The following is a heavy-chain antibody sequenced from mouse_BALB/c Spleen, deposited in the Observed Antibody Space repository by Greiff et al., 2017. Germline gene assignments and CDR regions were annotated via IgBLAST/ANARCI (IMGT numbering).Heavy chain of an antibody. Sequence: VQLQQSGAELVKPGASVKLSCKTSGYTFTSYWIQWVKQRPGQGLGWIGEIFPGTGTTYYNEKFKGKATLTIDTSSSTAYMQLSSLTSEDSAVYFCARRPTTVVATWDFDYWGQGTTLTVSS. D-gene: IGHD1-1*01. V-gene: IGHV1S132*01. CDR1: GYTFTSYW. CDR2: IFPGTGTT. J-gene: IGHJ2*01. CDR3: ARRPTTVVATWDFDY.